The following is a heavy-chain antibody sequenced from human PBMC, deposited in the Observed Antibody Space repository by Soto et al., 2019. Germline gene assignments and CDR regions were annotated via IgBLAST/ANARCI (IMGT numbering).Heavy chain of an antibody. D-gene: IGHD3-22*01. J-gene: IGHJ4*02. CDR3: ARAARLDYYYDSSGYYLFDY. V-gene: IGHV3-7*03. CDR2: IKQDGSEK. CDR1: GFTFSSYF. Sequence: GGSLSLSCSASGFTFSSYFMSLVRQAPGKGLEWVANIKQDGSEKYYVDSVKGRFTISRDNAKNSLYLQMNSLRAEDAAVYYCARAARLDYYYDSSGYYLFDYWGQGTLVTVSS.